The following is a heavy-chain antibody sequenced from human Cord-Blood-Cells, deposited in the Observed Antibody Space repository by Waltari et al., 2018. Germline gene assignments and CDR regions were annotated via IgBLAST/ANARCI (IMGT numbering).Heavy chain of an antibody. V-gene: IGHV6-1*01. CDR3: ARDQDSSSSFDY. J-gene: IGHJ4*02. Sequence: QVPLQQSGPGLVKPSQPLSLTFAISGDSVTSNSAPWHWFRQSPSRGLEWLGRTYYRSKWYNDYAVSVKSRITINPDTSKNQFSLQLNSVTPEDTAVYYCARDQDSSSSFDYWGQGTLVTVSS. CDR1: GDSVTSNSAP. D-gene: IGHD6-6*01. CDR2: TYYRSKWYN.